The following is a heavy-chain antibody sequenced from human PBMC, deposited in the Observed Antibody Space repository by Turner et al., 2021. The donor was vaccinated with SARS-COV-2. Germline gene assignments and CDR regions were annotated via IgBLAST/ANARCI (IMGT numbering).Heavy chain of an antibody. J-gene: IGHJ6*02. CDR2: FDPEDGET. V-gene: IGHV1-24*01. CDR3: ATAPANYYDSSGSKGFYYYYYGMDV. CDR1: RYTLIELS. Sequence: QVQLVQSGAEVKKPGASVKVTCKVSRYTLIELSMHWVRQAPGKGLEWMGGFDPEDGETIYAQKFQGRVTMTEDTSTDTAYRELSSLRSEDTAVYYCATAPANYYDSSGSKGFYYYYYGMDVWGQGTTVTVSS. D-gene: IGHD3-22*01.